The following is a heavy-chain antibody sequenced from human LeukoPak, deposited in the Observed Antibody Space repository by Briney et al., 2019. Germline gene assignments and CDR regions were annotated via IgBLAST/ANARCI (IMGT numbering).Heavy chain of an antibody. J-gene: IGHJ4*02. CDR1: GYSFTSYW. D-gene: IGHD5-18*01. V-gene: IGHV5-51*01. CDR2: IYPGDSDT. Sequence: GESLKISCKGSGYSFTSYWIGWVRQMPGKGLEWMGIIYPGDSDTRYSPSFQGQVTISADKSISTAYLQWSSLKASDTATYYCARREYSYGSMYYFDYWGQGTLVTVSS. CDR3: ARREYSYGSMYYFDY.